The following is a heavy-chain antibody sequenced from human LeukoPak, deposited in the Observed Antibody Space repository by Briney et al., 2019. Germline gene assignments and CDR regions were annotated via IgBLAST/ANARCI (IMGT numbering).Heavy chain of an antibody. J-gene: IGHJ4*02. D-gene: IGHD6-6*01. CDR2: SYPGHSDT. CDR1: CYSFTSYW. CDR3: ARSYAASSSFPDY. V-gene: IGHV5-51*01. Sequence: GESLKIFCNGSCYSFTSYWIVWVRQMPGKGLEWMGISYPGHSDTRYRPSYPGQVTISADKSISNAYLQWSSLKASATAMYYCARSYAASSSFPDYWGEGTLVTVSS.